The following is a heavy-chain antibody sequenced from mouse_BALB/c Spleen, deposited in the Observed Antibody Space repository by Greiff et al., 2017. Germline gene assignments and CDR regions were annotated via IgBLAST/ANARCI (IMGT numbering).Heavy chain of an antibody. CDR2: ISYSGST. J-gene: IGHJ1*01. CDR3: ARDYYGRPLYFDV. Sequence: EVKLMESGPSLVKPSQTLSLTCSVTGDSITSGYWNWIRKFPGNKLEYMGYISYSGSTYYNPSLKSRISITRDTSKNQYYLQLNSVTTEDTATYYCARDYYGRPLYFDVWGAGTTVTVSS. D-gene: IGHD1-1*01. V-gene: IGHV3-8*02. CDR1: GDSITSGY.